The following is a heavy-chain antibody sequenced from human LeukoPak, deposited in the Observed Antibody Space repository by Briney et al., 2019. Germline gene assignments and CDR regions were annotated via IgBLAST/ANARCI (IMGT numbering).Heavy chain of an antibody. CDR1: GYTFTSYG. J-gene: IGHJ6*02. V-gene: IGHV1-18*01. D-gene: IGHD6-6*01. CDR3: ASCEYSRSSRNYYYGMDV. Sequence: ASVKVSCKASGYTFTSYGISWVRQAPGQGLEWMGWISAYSGNTNYAQKLQGRVTMTTDTSTGTAYMELRSLRSDDTAVYYCASCEYSRSSRNYYYGMDVWGQGTTVTVSS. CDR2: ISAYSGNT.